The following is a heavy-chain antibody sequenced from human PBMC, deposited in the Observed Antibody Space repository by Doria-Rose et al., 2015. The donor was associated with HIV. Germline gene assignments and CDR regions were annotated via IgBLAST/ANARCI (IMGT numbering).Heavy chain of an antibody. CDR2: IVSDDER. V-gene: IGHV2-26*01. CDR1: GVSLSSPGMG. Sequence: QVTLKESGPVLVKPTETLTLTCTVSGVSLSSPGMGVSWIRQPPGQALEWLANIVSDDERSYKTSLKSRLTISRGTSKSQVVLTMTDMDPVDTATYYCARIKSSRWYHKYYLDFWGQGTLVIVSA. J-gene: IGHJ4*02. CDR3: ARIKSSRWYHKYYLDF. D-gene: IGHD6-13*01.